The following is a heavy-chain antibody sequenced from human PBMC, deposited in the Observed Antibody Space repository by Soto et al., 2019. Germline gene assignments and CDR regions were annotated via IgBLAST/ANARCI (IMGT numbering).Heavy chain of an antibody. V-gene: IGHV1-69*13. CDR2: IIPIFGTA. Sequence: GASVKVSCKASGGTFSSYAISWVRQAPGQGLEWMGGIIPIFGTANYAQKFQGRVTITADESTSTAYMELSSLRSEDTAVYYCARGHYDFWSGYYSYYYYGMDVWGQGTTVTVSS. J-gene: IGHJ6*02. CDR3: ARGHYDFWSGYYSYYYYGMDV. CDR1: GGTFSSYA. D-gene: IGHD3-3*01.